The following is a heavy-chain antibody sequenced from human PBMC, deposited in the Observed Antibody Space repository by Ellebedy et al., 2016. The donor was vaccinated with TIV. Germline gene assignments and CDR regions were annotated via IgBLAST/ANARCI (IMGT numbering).Heavy chain of an antibody. CDR2: IYYSGST. Sequence: SETLSLTCTVSGGSISSYYWSWIRQPPGKGLEWIGYIYYSGSTNYNPSLKSRVTISVDTSKNQFSLKLSSVTAADTAVYYCARYTVTTYVDYWGQGTLVTVSS. J-gene: IGHJ4*02. V-gene: IGHV4-59*08. D-gene: IGHD4-17*01. CDR1: GGSISSYY. CDR3: ARYTVTTYVDY.